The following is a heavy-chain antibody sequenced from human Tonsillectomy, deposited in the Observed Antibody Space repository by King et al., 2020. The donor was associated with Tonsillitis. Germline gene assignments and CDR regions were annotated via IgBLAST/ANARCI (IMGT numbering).Heavy chain of an antibody. Sequence: QVQLVVSGGAVVQPGRSLRLSCVASGFTFSSFGIHWVRQPAGKGLEWVATLSSDGSDKYYAESVKGRFTISRDNSKSTVFLQMNSLRADDTAIYYCAKDSYYDSSGSLAFWGQGTLVTVSS. J-gene: IGHJ4*02. CDR1: GFTFSSFG. CDR3: AKDSYYDSSGSLAF. CDR2: LSSDGSDK. D-gene: IGHD3-22*01. V-gene: IGHV3-30*18.